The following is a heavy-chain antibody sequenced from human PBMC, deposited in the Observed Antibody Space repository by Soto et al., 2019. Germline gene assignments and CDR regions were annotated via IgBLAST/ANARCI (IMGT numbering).Heavy chain of an antibody. CDR3: ANLPLYGSGFDC. V-gene: IGHV3-9*01. Sequence: EAHLVESGGGLVQPGRSLRLSCVASGFTFDDYAIHWVRPAPGKGLEWVSGISWNGAATGYADSVKGRFTISRDNAKNSLYLQMSSLRTEDTAIYYCANLPLYGSGFDCWGQGTLVTVSS. D-gene: IGHD3-10*01. CDR2: ISWNGAAT. J-gene: IGHJ4*02. CDR1: GFTFDDYA.